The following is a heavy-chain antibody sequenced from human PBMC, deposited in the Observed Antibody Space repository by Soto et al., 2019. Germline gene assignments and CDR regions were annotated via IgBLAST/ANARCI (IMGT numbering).Heavy chain of an antibody. CDR1: GFSLSTSGVG. CDR2: IYWDDDK. D-gene: IGHD2-15*01. J-gene: IGHJ6*02. CDR3: AHVLVVVANYGMDV. Sequence: QITLKESGPTLVKPTQTLTLTCTFSGFSLSTSGVGVGWIRQPPGKALEWLALIYWDDDKRYSPSLTSRLTIIKXTXTNQVVLTMTNMDPVDTATYYCAHVLVVVANYGMDVWGQGTTVTVSS. V-gene: IGHV2-5*02.